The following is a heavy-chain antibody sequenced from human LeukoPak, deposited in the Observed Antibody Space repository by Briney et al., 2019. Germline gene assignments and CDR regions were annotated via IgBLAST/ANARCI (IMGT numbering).Heavy chain of an antibody. J-gene: IGHJ4*02. CDR3: ARGSEWSSGVSDY. V-gene: IGHV3-21*01. D-gene: IGHD3-3*01. CDR2: ISSSSSYI. CDR1: GFTFSSYG. Sequence: GGSLRLSCAASGFTFSSYGMHWVRQAPGKGLEWVSSISSSSSYIYYADSVKGRFTISRDNAKNSLYLQMNSLRAEDTAVYYCARGSEWSSGVSDYWGQGTLVTVSS.